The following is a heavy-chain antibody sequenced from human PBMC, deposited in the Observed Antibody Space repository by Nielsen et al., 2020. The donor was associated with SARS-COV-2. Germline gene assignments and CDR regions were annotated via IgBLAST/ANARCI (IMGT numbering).Heavy chain of an antibody. CDR1: GFPFSDHA. CDR2: ISSGGSNF. V-gene: IGHV3-30-3*01. D-gene: IGHD3-10*01. CDR3: ARDDGDGSGSYYLYYFDY. J-gene: IGHJ4*02. Sequence: GEPLKISCAASGFPFSDHAMHWVRQAPGKGLEWVAFISSGGSNFYYAHSVKGRFTISRDNSNNTVYLQMNSLRAEDTAVYYCARDDGDGSGSYYLYYFDYWGQGTPVTVSS.